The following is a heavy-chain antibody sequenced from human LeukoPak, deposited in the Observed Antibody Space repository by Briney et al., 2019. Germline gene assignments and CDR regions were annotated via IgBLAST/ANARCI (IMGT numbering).Heavy chain of an antibody. V-gene: IGHV3-20*04. CDR1: GFTLHDHG. CDR3: ARRPPAGSEWYFDH. CDR2: IAWNGGST. Sequence: PGGSLRLSCAASGFTLHDHGMSWVSQAPGKGMEWVSGIAWNGGSTGYVDSVKGRFTISRDDAKNSLYLQMNSLRVGDTALYYCARRPPAGSEWYFDHWGQGILATVSS. J-gene: IGHJ4*02. D-gene: IGHD3-10*01.